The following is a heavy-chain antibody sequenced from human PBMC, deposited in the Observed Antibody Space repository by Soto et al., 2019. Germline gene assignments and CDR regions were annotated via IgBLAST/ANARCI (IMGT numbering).Heavy chain of an antibody. CDR2: ISYDGSNK. V-gene: IGHV3-30*18. D-gene: IGHD1-26*01. CDR3: AKDVLPPYYSGSYYVFDY. CDR1: GFTFSSYG. Sequence: QVQLVESGGGVVQPGRSLRLSCAASGFTFSSYGMHWVRQAPGKGLEWVAVISYDGSNKYYADSVKGRFTISRDNSKNTLYLQMNSLRAEDTAVYYCAKDVLPPYYSGSYYVFDYRGQGTLVTVSS. J-gene: IGHJ4*02.